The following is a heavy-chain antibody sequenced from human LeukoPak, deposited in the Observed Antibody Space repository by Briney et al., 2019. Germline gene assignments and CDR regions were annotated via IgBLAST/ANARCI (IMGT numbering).Heavy chain of an antibody. V-gene: IGHV4-34*01. D-gene: IGHD5-12*01. CDR2: INHSGST. Sequence: PSETLSLTCAVYGGSFSGYYWSWIRQPPGKGLEWIGEINHSGSTNYNPSLKSRVTISVDTSKNRFSLKLSSVTAADTAVYYRARGYGEYSGYDYVYYFDYWGQGTLVTVSS. J-gene: IGHJ4*02. CDR1: GGSFSGYY. CDR3: ARGYGEYSGYDYVYYFDY.